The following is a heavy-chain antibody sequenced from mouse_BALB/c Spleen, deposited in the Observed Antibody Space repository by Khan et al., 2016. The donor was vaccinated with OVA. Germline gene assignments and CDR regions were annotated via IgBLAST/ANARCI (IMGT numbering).Heavy chain of an antibody. D-gene: IGHD2-14*01. Sequence: QVQLKESGAELARPGASVKMSCKASGYTFTSYTIHWIQLRPGQGLEWIGYINPSNGYTNYNQKFKDKATLTADKSSTTAYMELSSLTSDDSALXDCVRDGAYHRNDGWFAYWGQGTLVTVSA. V-gene: IGHV1-4*01. CDR2: INPSNGYT. CDR1: GYTFTSYT. CDR3: VRDGAYHRNDGWFAY. J-gene: IGHJ3*01.